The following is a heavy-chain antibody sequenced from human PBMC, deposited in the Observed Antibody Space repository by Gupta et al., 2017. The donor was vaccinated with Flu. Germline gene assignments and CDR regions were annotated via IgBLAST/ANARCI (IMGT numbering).Heavy chain of an antibody. D-gene: IGHD3-22*01. CDR2: IKRNIDGGTR. CDR3: TSDLSDSSGYSHDY. J-gene: IGHJ4*02. V-gene: IGHV3-15*01. Sequence: EVQVVESGGGLVKPGGSLRLSCAASGFTFSNAWMSWVRQAPGKGLEWVGRIKRNIDGGTRDYAAPVKGRFTISRDDSKNTLYLQMNSLKTEDTAVYYCTSDLSDSSGYSHDYWGQGTLVTVSS. CDR1: GFTFSNAW.